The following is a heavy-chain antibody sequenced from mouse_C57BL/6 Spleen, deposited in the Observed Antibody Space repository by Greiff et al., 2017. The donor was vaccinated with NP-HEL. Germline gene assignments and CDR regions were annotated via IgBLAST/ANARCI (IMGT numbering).Heavy chain of an antibody. D-gene: IGHD2-1*01. CDR2: IDPSDSYT. Sequence: QVQLQQPGAELVMPGASVKLSCKASGYTFTSYWMHWVKQRPGQGLEWIGEIDPSDSYTNYNQKFKGKSTLTVDKSSSTAYMQLSSLTSEDSAVYYCARGRDGNYGYYAMDYWGQGTSVTVSS. J-gene: IGHJ4*01. CDR3: ARGRDGNYGYYAMDY. V-gene: IGHV1-69*01. CDR1: GYTFTSYW.